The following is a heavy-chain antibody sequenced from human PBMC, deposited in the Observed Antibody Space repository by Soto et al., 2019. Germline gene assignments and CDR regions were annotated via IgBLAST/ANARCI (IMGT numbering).Heavy chain of an antibody. J-gene: IGHJ1*01. V-gene: IGHV4-30-4*01. CDR2: IYYSGYT. D-gene: IGHD3-9*01. CDR3: ARGGRYFDWLLSLYPPEYFQH. CDR1: GGSISSGDYY. Sequence: QVQLQESGPGLVKPSQTLSLTCTVSGGSISSGDYYWSWIRQPPGKGLEWIGYIYYSGYTSYNPSLKSRVTISVDTSKNQFSLKLSSATAADTAVYYCARGGRYFDWLLSLYPPEYFQHWGQGTLVTVSS.